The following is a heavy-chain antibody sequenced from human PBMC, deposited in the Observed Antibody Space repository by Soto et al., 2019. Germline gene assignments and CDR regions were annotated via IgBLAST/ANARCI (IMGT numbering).Heavy chain of an antibody. J-gene: IGHJ4*02. CDR3: ARVLCISAICYSGSRPFFDS. CDR1: CYKFSSYW. CDR2: IYPAASDA. D-gene: IGHD2-2*01. Sequence: GESLKISCKSSCYKFSSYWIAWLRQVPGKGLEGMGVIYPAASDARYTPSFQGQLTISVDNAISTAYLQWSSLKASDTDMYDRARVLCISAICYSGSRPFFDSWGQGDLVTVSS. V-gene: IGHV5-51*01.